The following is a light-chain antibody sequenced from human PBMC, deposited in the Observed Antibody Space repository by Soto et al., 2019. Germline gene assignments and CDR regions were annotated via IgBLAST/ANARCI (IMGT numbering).Light chain of an antibody. V-gene: IGLV2-11*01. CDR1: SSDVGVYNY. CDR3: CSYADSSSFRVL. J-gene: IGLJ2*01. Sequence: QSALTQPRSVSGSPGQSVTISCTGTSSDVGVYNYVSWYQQHPGKAPKLIIYDVTKRPSGVPDRFSGSKSDNTASLIISGLQAADEAEYYCCCCSYADSSSFRVLFGGGTKLTVL. CDR2: DVT.